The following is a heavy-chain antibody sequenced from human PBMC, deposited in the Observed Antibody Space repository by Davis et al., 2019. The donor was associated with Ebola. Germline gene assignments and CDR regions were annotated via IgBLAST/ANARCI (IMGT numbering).Heavy chain of an antibody. V-gene: IGHV1-8*01. Sequence: ASVQVSCKASGYTFTSYDINWVRQATGQGLEWMGWMNPNSGNTGYAQKFQGRVTMTRNTSISTAYMELSSLRSEDTAVYYCARAGGTSPYYYMDVWGKGTTVTVSS. D-gene: IGHD2-2*01. CDR1: GYTFTSYD. J-gene: IGHJ6*03. CDR2: MNPNSGNT. CDR3: ARAGGTSPYYYMDV.